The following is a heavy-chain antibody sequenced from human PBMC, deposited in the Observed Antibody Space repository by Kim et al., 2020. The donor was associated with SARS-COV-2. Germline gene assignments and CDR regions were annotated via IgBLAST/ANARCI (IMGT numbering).Heavy chain of an antibody. V-gene: IGHV3-7*04. Sequence: GGSLRLSCAASGFTFSSYWMSWVRQAPGKGLEWVANIKQDGSEKYYVDSVKGRFTISRDNAKNSLYLQMNSLRAEDTAVYYCARGYCSGGSCYSAYWGQGTLVTVSS. CDR1: GFTFSSYW. J-gene: IGHJ4*02. CDR3: ARGYCSGGSCYSAY. CDR2: IKQDGSEK. D-gene: IGHD2-15*01.